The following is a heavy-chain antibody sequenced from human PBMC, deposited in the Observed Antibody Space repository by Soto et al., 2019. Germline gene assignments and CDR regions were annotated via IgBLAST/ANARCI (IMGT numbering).Heavy chain of an antibody. CDR2: INPHGGST. Sequence: ASVKVSCKAPRDTFTSYYINCVRQAPGQGLEWMGVINPHGGSTAYAQKFKGRVTLTRDTSASTVYMEVSSLTSEDTAMYYCARSSGGNFGIIIEGTNWFAPRGQGTLVTVSS. CDR1: RDTFTSYY. V-gene: IGHV1-46*01. CDR3: ARSSGGNFGIIIEGTNWFAP. D-gene: IGHD1-26*01. J-gene: IGHJ5*02.